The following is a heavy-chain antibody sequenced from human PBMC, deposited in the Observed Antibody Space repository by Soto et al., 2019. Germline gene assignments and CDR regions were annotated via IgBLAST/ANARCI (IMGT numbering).Heavy chain of an antibody. CDR3: ARLRGSSYGSVDY. J-gene: IGHJ4*02. V-gene: IGHV4-39*01. Sequence: SETLSLTCTVSGGSISRTGYYWGWIRQPPGKGLEWIGSIYYSGSTYYNPSLKSRVTISVDTSKNQFSLKLSSVTAADTAMYYCARLRGSSYGSVDYWGQGTLVTVSS. CDR2: IYYSGST. D-gene: IGHD5-18*01. CDR1: GGSISRTGYY.